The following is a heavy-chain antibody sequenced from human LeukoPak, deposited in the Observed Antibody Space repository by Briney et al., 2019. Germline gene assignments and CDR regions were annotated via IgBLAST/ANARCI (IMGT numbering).Heavy chain of an antibody. CDR3: ARSVKAGIAAAGRKGFDL. Sequence: SETLSLTCAVYGGSFSGYYWSWIRQPPGKGLEWIGEINHSGSTNYNPSLKSRVTISVDTSKNQFSLKLSSVTAADTAVYYCARSVKAGIAAAGRKGFDLWGQGTLVNGS. V-gene: IGHV4-34*01. D-gene: IGHD6-13*01. CDR1: GGSFSGYY. CDR2: INHSGST. J-gene: IGHJ4*02.